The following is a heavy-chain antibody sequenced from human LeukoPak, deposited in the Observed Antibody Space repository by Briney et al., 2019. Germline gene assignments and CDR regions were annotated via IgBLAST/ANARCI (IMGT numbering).Heavy chain of an antibody. J-gene: IGHJ4*02. V-gene: IGHV3-33*01. CDR2: IWYDGSNK. CDR3: ARLGSGWSIDY. Sequence: PGGSLRLSCATSGFTFSSYGILWVRQAPGKGLEWVAVIWYDGSNKYYADSVKGRFTISRDQPKNTAYLRMNNVRVEDTAVYYCARLGSGWSIDYWGQGTLVTVSS. CDR1: GFTFSSYG. D-gene: IGHD6-19*01.